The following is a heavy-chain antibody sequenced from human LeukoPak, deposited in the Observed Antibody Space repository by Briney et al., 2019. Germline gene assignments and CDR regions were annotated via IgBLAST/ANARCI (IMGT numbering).Heavy chain of an antibody. CDR2: IYYSGST. D-gene: IGHD4-17*01. V-gene: IGHV4-59*01. CDR1: GDSISSYY. J-gene: IGHJ5*02. CDR3: ARVSSNHDYGDYGYWFDP. Sequence: PSETLSLTCTVSGDSISSYYWSWVRQPPGKGLGWVGYIYYSGSTNYNPSLKSRVTISVDTSKNQFSLKLSSVTAADTAVYYCARVSSNHDYGDYGYWFDPWGQGTLVTVSS.